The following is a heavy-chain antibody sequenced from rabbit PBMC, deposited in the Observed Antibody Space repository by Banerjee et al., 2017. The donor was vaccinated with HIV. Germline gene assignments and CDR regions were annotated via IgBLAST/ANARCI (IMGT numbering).Heavy chain of an antibody. CDR3: ARDTSSSFSSYGMDL. CDR2: IDIGSSGFT. J-gene: IGHJ6*01. D-gene: IGHD1-1*01. V-gene: IGHV1S40*01. CDR1: GVSFSFSSY. Sequence: QSLEESGGDLVKPGASLTLTYTASGVSFSFSSYMCWVRQAPGKGLEWIACIDIGSSGFTYFATWAKGRFTSSKTSSTTVTLQMTRLTAADTATYFCARDTSSSFSSYGMDLWGQGTLVTVS.